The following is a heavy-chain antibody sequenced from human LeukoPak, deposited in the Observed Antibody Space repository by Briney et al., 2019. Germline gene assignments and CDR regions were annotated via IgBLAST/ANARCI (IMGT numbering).Heavy chain of an antibody. CDR2: IYYSGST. J-gene: IGHJ6*02. D-gene: IGHD5-18*01. CDR3: ARRGGHSYGYDYYYGMDV. Sequence: SETLSLTCTASGGSISSYYWSWIRQPPGKGLEWIGYIYYSGSTNYNPSLKSRVTISVDTSKNQFSLKLSSVTAADTAVYYCARRGGHSYGYDYYYGMDVWGQGTTVTVSS. CDR1: GGSISSYY. V-gene: IGHV4-59*08.